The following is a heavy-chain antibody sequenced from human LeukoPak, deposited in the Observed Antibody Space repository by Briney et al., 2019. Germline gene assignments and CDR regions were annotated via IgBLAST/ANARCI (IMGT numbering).Heavy chain of an antibody. CDR1: GYTFTGYY. J-gene: IGHJ4*02. V-gene: IGHV1-2*02. CDR2: INPNSGGT. Sequence: ASVKVSCKASGYTFTGYYMHWVRQAPGQGLEWMGWINPNSGGTNYAQKFQGRVTMTRDTSTSTVYMELSSLRSEDAAVYYCARDRDYSNYHFDYWGQGTLVTVSS. D-gene: IGHD4-11*01. CDR3: ARDRDYSNYHFDY.